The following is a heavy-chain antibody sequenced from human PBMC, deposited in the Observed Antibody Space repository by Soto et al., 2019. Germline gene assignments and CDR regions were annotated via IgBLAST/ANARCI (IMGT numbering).Heavy chain of an antibody. Sequence: EVQLLESGGGLVQPGGSLRLSCAASGFMFSNYAMSWVRQAPGKGLEWVSGIGGRATSAYYADSVKGRFAISRDNSYNELFLQLCSVSAEETAVDYCAKSRYSDSSGDYYDFWGQATLVTVSS. D-gene: IGHD3-22*01. CDR1: GFMFSNYA. V-gene: IGHV3-23*01. CDR2: IGGRATSA. CDR3: AKSRYSDSSGDYYDF. J-gene: IGHJ4*02.